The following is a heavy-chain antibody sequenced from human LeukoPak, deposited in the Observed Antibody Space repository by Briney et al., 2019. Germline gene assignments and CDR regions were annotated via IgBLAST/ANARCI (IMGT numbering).Heavy chain of an antibody. J-gene: IGHJ4*02. CDR2: IKQDGSEK. V-gene: IGHV3-7*01. CDR1: GFSFSSYW. D-gene: IGHD3-22*01. CDR3: ARDPSYYDSSGYYYLGAVFDY. Sequence: GGSLRLSCEASGFSFSSYWMSWVRQAPGKGLEWVANIKQDGSEKYYVDSVKGRFTISRDNAKNSLFLKMNSLIAEDTAVYYCARDPSYYDSSGYYYLGAVFDYWGQGIQVTVSS.